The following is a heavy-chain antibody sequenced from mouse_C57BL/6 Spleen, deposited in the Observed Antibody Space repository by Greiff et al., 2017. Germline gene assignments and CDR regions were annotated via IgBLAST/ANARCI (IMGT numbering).Heavy chain of an antibody. CDR3: ARRAAQATGYYAMDY. J-gene: IGHJ4*01. V-gene: IGHV1-85*01. D-gene: IGHD3-2*02. CDR2: IYPRDGST. Sequence: VQLQQSGPELVKPGASVKLSCKASGYTFTSYDINWVKQRPGQGLEWIGWIYPRDGSTKYNEKFKGKATLTVDTSSSTAYMELHSLSSEHSAVYFCARRAAQATGYYAMDYWGQGTSVTVSS. CDR1: GYTFTSYD.